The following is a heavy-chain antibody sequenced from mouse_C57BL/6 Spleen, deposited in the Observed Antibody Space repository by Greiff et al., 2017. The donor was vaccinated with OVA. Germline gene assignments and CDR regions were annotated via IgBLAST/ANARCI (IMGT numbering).Heavy chain of an antibody. J-gene: IGHJ3*01. Sequence: QVQLQQPGAELVKPGASVKLSCKASGYTFTSYWMHWVKQRPGQGLEWIGMIHPKSGSTNYNEKFKSKATLTVDKSSSTAYMQLSSLTSEDSAVYYCANYYGSGPFAYWGQGTLVTVSA. CDR1: GYTFTSYW. CDR3: ANYYGSGPFAY. CDR2: IHPKSGST. D-gene: IGHD1-1*01. V-gene: IGHV1-64*01.